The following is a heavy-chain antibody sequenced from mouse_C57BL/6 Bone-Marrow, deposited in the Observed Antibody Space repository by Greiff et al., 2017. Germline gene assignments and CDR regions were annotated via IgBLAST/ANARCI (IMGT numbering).Heavy chain of an antibody. V-gene: IGHV1-5*01. Sequence: EVQLQQSGPVLARPGASVKMSCKTSGYTFTSYWMHWVKQRPGQGLEWIGAIYPGNSDTSYNQKFKGKAKLTADTSASTAYMELNSLTNEVSAVYYCSRLGNYYGSPAWFAYWGQGTLVTVSA. CDR1: GYTFTSYW. D-gene: IGHD1-1*01. CDR2: IYPGNSDT. CDR3: SRLGNYYGSPAWFAY. J-gene: IGHJ3*01.